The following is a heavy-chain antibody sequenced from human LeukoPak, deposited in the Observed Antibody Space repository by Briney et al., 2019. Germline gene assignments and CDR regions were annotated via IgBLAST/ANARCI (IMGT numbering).Heavy chain of an antibody. D-gene: IGHD7-27*01. Sequence: GASVKVSCKASGYTFIDYYMHWVRQAPGQGLEWMGWINPNSGGTNYAQTFQGRVTLTRDTSVSTAYMELSSLRSDDTAVYYCASARENGDRGRAFDCWGQGTPVTVSS. V-gene: IGHV1-2*02. CDR1: GYTFIDYY. CDR2: INPNSGGT. CDR3: ASARENGDRGRAFDC. J-gene: IGHJ4*02.